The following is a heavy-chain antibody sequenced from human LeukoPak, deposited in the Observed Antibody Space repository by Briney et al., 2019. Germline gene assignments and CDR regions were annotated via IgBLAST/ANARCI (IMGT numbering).Heavy chain of an antibody. CDR3: ARDQEGFDY. CDR1: GYTFTSYA. Sequence: GASVKVSCKASGYTFTSYAMHWVRQAPGQRLEWMGWINAGNGNTKYSQKFRGRVTVTRDTSTSTVHMELSGLRSEDTAVYYCARDQEGFDYWGQGTLVTVS. V-gene: IGHV1-3*01. J-gene: IGHJ4*02. CDR2: INAGNGNT.